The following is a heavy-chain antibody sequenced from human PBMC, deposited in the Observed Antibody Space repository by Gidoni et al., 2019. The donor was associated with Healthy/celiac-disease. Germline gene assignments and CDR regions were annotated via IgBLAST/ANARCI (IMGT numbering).Heavy chain of an antibody. D-gene: IGHD3-22*01. CDR3: ARDKYYDSKYFDY. CDR1: GFPFSSYS. V-gene: IGHV3-21*01. J-gene: IGHJ4*02. Sequence: EVQLVESGGGLVKPGGSLRLSCAASGFPFSSYSMNWVRQAPGKGLEWVSSISSSSSYIYYADSVKGRFTISRDNAKNSLYLQMNSLRAEDTAVYYCARDKYYDSKYFDYWGQGTLVTVSS. CDR2: ISSSSSYI.